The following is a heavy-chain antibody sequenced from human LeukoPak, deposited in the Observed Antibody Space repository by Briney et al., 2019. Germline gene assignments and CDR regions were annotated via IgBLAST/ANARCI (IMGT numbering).Heavy chain of an antibody. V-gene: IGHV4-31*03. CDR3: AGQHYYGSGSPYPLFDY. CDR1: GGSISSGGYY. Sequence: PSETLSLTCTVPGGSISSGGYYWSWIRQHPGKGLEWIGYIYYSGSTYYNPSLKSRVTISVDTSKNQFSLKLSTVTAADTAVYYCAGQHYYGSGSPYPLFDYWGQGTLVTVSS. CDR2: IYYSGST. J-gene: IGHJ4*02. D-gene: IGHD3-10*01.